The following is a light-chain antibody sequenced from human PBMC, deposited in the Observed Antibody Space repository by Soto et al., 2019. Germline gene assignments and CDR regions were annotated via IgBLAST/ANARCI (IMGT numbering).Light chain of an antibody. Sequence: QSALTQPASVSGSPGQSITVSCTGTTGDVGGYNYVSWYQQHPGKAPKLIIYEVTNRPSGVSNRFSASKSGNTASLTISGLQADDEADYYCSSYTCSDTLVVFGTGTKVTVL. CDR2: EVT. CDR1: TGDVGGYNY. J-gene: IGLJ1*01. CDR3: SSYTCSDTLVV. V-gene: IGLV2-14*01.